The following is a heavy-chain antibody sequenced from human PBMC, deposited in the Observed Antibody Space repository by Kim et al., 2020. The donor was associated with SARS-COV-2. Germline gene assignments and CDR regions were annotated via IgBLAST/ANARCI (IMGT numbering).Heavy chain of an antibody. V-gene: IGHV3-74*01. CDR3: AAVTGTVN. CDR2: IKSDGSTT. Sequence: GGSLRLSCAASGFTFRSNWMHWVRQAPGKGPVWVSRIKSDGSTTTYADSVKGRFTISRDNAKNTLYLQMNSLRVEDTAVYHCAAVTGTVNWGQGTLVIVS. D-gene: IGHD6-19*01. CDR1: GFTFRSNW. J-gene: IGHJ4*02.